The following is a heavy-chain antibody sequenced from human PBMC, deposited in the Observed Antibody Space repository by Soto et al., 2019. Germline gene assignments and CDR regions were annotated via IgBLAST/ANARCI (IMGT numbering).Heavy chain of an antibody. Sequence: GGSLRLSCAASGFTFSNYSMSWVRQAPGKGLEWVSGMNSGGRTYYADSVKGRFTISRDTSKNTLYLQMNSLRAEDTAVYYCAKVFSPEGGNYFDHWGPGTLVTVSS. J-gene: IGHJ4*02. CDR2: MNSGGRT. V-gene: IGHV3-23*01. CDR1: GFTFSNYS. CDR3: AKVFSPEGGNYFDH.